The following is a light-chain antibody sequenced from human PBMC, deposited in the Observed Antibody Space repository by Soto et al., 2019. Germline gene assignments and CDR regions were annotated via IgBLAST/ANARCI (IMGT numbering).Light chain of an antibody. J-gene: IGLJ2*01. CDR1: SSNIGAGYD. CDR3: QSYDSSLSGVV. Sequence: QAVVTQPPSVSGAPGQRVTISCTGSSSNIGAGYDVHWYQHLPGTAPKLFIYGNSNRPSGVPDRFSGSKSGTSSYLAITGLQAEDEADYYCQSYDSSLSGVVFGGGTKLTVL. CDR2: GNS. V-gene: IGLV1-40*01.